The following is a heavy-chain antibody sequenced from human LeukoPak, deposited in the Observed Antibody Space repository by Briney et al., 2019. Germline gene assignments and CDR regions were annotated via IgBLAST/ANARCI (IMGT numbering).Heavy chain of an antibody. V-gene: IGHV4-38-2*02. CDR3: ARERDNWFDP. J-gene: IGHJ5*02. CDR2: IYHSGSS. CDR1: GYSISFGYY. Sequence: ASETLSLTCTVSGYSISFGYYWGWIRQPPGKGLEWIGSIYHSGSSYYNPSLKSRVTISVDTSKNQFSLKLSSVTAADTAVYYCARERDNWFDPWGQGALVTVSS.